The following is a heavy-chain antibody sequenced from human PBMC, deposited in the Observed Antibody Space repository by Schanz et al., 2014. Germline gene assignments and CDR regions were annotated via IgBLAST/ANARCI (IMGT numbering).Heavy chain of an antibody. CDR3: AREQSPYTNSYDVRYFDY. CDR1: GYTFISYG. V-gene: IGHV1-18*01. CDR2: ISAYTNNT. J-gene: IGHJ4*02. Sequence: QVQLVQSGGEVKTPGASVKVSCKASGYTFISYGIKWVRQAPGQGLEWMGWISAYTNNTNYAQKVQGRVTMTTDTATGTAYMELRSLRSDDTAVYDCAREQSPYTNSYDVRYFDYWGQGSLVTVSS. D-gene: IGHD6-6*01.